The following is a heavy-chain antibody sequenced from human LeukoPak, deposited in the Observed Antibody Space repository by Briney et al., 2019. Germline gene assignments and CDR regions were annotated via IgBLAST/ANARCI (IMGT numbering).Heavy chain of an antibody. Sequence: KPGGSLRLSCAASGFTFSDYYMSWIRQAPGKGLEWVSYISSSSSYTNYADSVKGRFTISRDNAKNSLYLQMNSLRAEDAAVYYCARDQVAAAGWFDPWGQGTLVTVSS. D-gene: IGHD6-13*01. J-gene: IGHJ5*02. CDR3: ARDQVAAAGWFDP. CDR1: GFTFSDYY. CDR2: ISSSSSYT. V-gene: IGHV3-11*05.